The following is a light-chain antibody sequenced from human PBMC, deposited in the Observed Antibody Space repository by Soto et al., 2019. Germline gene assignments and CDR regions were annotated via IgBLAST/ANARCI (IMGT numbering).Light chain of an antibody. CDR3: QQYENYWT. J-gene: IGKJ1*01. V-gene: IGKV1-5*01. CDR2: DAS. CDR1: QSISSW. Sequence: DIQMTQSPSTLSATAGDRVTITCRASQSISSWLAWYQHKPGKAPKLLIYDASNLDSGVPSRFSGSGSGTEVSLTISNLQPDECATYYCQQYENYWTFGQGTRVEIK.